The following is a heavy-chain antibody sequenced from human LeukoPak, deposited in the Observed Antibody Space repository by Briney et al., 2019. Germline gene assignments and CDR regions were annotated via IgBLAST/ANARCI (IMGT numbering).Heavy chain of an antibody. CDR2: INHSGST. D-gene: IGHD3-22*01. J-gene: IGHJ4*02. CDR1: GGSFSGYY. Sequence: SETLSLTCAVYGGSFSGYYWSWIRQPPGKGLEWIGEINHSGSTNYNPSLKSRVTTSVDTSKNQFSLKLSSVTAADTAVYYCARVLGYYDSSGPLDYWGQGTLVTVSS. V-gene: IGHV4-34*01. CDR3: ARVLGYYDSSGPLDY.